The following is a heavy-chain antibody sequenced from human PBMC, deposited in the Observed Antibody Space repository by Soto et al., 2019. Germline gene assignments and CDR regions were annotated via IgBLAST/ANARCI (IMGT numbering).Heavy chain of an antibody. D-gene: IGHD6-19*01. CDR1: GGTFSSYA. Sequence: QVQLVQSGAEVKKPGSSVKVSCKASGGTFSSYAISWVRQAPGQGLEWMGGIIPIFGTANYAQKFQGRVTITADEYTSTAYMELSSLRYEDTAVYYCARGYSSGWYSNWFDPWGQGTLVTGSS. CDR2: IIPIFGTA. CDR3: ARGYSSGWYSNWFDP. V-gene: IGHV1-69*12. J-gene: IGHJ5*02.